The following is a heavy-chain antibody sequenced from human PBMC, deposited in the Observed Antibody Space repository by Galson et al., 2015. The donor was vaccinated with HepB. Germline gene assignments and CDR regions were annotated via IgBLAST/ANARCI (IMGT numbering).Heavy chain of an antibody. CDR3: AHTTAGRSTEYFQH. D-gene: IGHD6-13*01. V-gene: IGHV2-5*02. CDR1: GFSLSTSGVG. CDR2: IYWDDDK. Sequence: PALVKPTQTLTLTCTFSGFSLSTSGVGVGWIRQPPGKALEWLALIYWDDDKRYSPSLKSRLTITKDTSKNQVVLTMTNMDPVDTATYYCAHTTAGRSTEYFQHWGQGTLVTVSS. J-gene: IGHJ1*01.